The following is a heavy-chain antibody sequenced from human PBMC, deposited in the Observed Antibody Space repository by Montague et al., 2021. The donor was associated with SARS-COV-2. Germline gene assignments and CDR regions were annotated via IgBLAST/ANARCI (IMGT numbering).Heavy chain of an antibody. CDR3: ARVFATVGAMDRNDY. Sequence: SLRLSCAASGFSFSSYGMNWVRQAPGKGLEWVSYISSSGSTIYYADSVKGRFTISRDNAKNSPYLQMNSLRAEDTAVYYCARVFATVGAMDRNDYWGQGTLVTVSS. CDR1: GFSFSSYG. D-gene: IGHD1-26*01. CDR2: ISSSGSTI. J-gene: IGHJ4*02. V-gene: IGHV3-48*03.